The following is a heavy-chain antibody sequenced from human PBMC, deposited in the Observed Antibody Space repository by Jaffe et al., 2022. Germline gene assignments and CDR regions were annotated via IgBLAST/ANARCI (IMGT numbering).Heavy chain of an antibody. Sequence: QVQLQESGPGLVKPSETLSLTCAVSGYSISSGYYWGWIRQPPGKGLEWIGSIYHSGSTYYNPSLKSRVTISVDTSKNQFSLKLSSVTAADTAVYYCARVMAAYYYGSGSYYPFDYWGQGTLVTVSS. J-gene: IGHJ4*02. CDR3: ARVMAAYYYGSGSYYPFDY. CDR1: GYSISSGYY. D-gene: IGHD3-10*01. V-gene: IGHV4-38-2*01. CDR2: IYHSGST.